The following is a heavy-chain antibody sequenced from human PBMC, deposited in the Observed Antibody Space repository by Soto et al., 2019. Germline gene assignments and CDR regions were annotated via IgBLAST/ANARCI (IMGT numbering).Heavy chain of an antibody. D-gene: IGHD5-18*01. Sequence: SETLSLTCTVSGGSVSRNSYYWSWIRQPPGKGLEWIGYIYYSGSTNYNPSLKSRVTISVDTSKNQFSLKLSSVTAADTAVYYCARDFSGNTYGYSHYYGMDVWGQGTTVTVS. J-gene: IGHJ6*02. CDR3: ARDFSGNTYGYSHYYGMDV. CDR2: IYYSGST. V-gene: IGHV4-61*01. CDR1: GGSVSRNSYY.